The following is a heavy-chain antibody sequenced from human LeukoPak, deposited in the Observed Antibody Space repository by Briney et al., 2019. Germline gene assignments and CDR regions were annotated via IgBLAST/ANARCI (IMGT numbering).Heavy chain of an antibody. CDR2: ISKNGRNT. D-gene: IGHD2-21*02. J-gene: IGHJ1*01. CDR1: GFTFSGYS. CDR3: ARVDSGTASAS. Sequence: GASLRLSCAASGFTFSGYSMNWVRQAPGKGLEFVSAISKNGRNTYYGNSMKGRFTISRDISKNTLYLQMGSLRPEDMSVYYCARVDSGTASASWGPGILVTASS. V-gene: IGHV3-64*01.